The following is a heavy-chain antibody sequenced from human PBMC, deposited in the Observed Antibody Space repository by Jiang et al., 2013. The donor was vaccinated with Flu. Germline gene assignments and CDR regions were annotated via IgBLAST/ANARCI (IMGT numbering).Heavy chain of an antibody. CDR3: ARHVSGSGYDEDAFDI. J-gene: IGHJ3*02. CDR2: IYPGDSDT. Sequence: GAEVKKPGESLKISCKGSGYSFTSYWIGWVRQMPGKGLEWMGIIYPGDSDTRYSPSFQGQVTISADKSISTAYLQWSSLKASDTAMYYCARHVSGSGYDEDAFDIWGQGTMVTVSS. CDR1: GYSFTSYW. D-gene: IGHD3-22*01. V-gene: IGHV5-51*01.